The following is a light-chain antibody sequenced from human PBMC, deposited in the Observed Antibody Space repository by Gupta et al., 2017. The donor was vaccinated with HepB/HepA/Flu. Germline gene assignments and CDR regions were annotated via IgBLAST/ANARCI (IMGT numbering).Light chain of an antibody. CDR3: QQYDNTPVT. Sequence: DIVMTQSPDSLAVSLGESATINCKPSQRVLYISHNKNNLAWYQQKPGQPPKVLIHWASTRESGVPDRFSGSGSGTDFTLTISSRQAEDVAVYYCQQYDNTPVTFGQGTKLEIK. CDR2: WAS. CDR1: QRVLYISHNKNN. V-gene: IGKV4-1*01. J-gene: IGKJ2*01.